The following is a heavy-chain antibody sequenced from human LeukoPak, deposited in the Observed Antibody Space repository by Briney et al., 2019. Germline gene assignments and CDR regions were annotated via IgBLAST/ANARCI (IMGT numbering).Heavy chain of an antibody. J-gene: IGHJ4*02. CDR1: GGSIGSYY. D-gene: IGHD1-26*01. CDR2: IYYSGST. V-gene: IGHV4-59*01. CDR3: ARELSGYFDY. Sequence: SETLSLTCTVSGGSIGSYYWSWIRQPPGKGLEWIGYIYYSGSTNYNPSLKSRVTISVDTSKNQFSLKLSSVTAADTAVYYCARELSGYFDYWGQGTLVTVSS.